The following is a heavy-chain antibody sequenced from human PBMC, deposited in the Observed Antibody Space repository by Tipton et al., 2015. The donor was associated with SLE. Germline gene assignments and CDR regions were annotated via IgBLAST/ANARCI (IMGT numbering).Heavy chain of an antibody. Sequence: SLRLSCAASGFTFRSYWMHWVRQAPGKGLVWVARINEDGSGTEYADFVKGRFGISRDNVEDTLYLQMNSLRAEDTAVYFCARAVTGTGWDWGQGTLVTVSS. J-gene: IGHJ4*02. V-gene: IGHV3-74*03. CDR1: GFTFRSYW. CDR2: INEDGSGT. D-gene: IGHD3/OR15-3a*01. CDR3: ARAVTGTGWD.